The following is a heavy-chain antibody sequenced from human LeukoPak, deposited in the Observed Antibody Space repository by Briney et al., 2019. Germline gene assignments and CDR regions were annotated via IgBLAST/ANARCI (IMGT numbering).Heavy chain of an antibody. J-gene: IGHJ3*02. CDR1: GFTVSSNY. CDR2: IYSGGST. D-gene: IGHD2-2*01. Sequence: GGSLRLSCAASGFTVSSNYMSWVRQAPGKGLEWVSVIYSGGSTYYADSVKGRFTISRDNSKNTLYLQMNSLRAEDTAVYYCARRNYAKGRAFDIWGQGTMVTVSS. CDR3: ARRNYAKGRAFDI. V-gene: IGHV3-66*01.